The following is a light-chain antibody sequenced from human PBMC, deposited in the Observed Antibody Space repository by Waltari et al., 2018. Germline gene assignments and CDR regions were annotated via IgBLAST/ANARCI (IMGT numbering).Light chain of an antibody. Sequence: SSELTQDPAVSVALGQTVRITCQGDSPRRNYASWYQQRPGQAPILVLYGQNNRPSGIPDRFSGSISGNTASLTITGAQAEDEADYYCHSRDTSSTRVFGGGTRLTV. V-gene: IGLV3-19*01. CDR2: GQN. CDR3: HSRDTSSTRV. J-gene: IGLJ2*01. CDR1: SPRRNY.